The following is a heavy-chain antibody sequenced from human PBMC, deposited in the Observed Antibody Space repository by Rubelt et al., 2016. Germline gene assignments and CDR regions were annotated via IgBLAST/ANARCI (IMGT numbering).Heavy chain of an antibody. CDR3: ARVQGYSYGYYFDY. CDR2: IYYSGST. D-gene: IGHD5-18*01. Sequence: IGSIYYSGSTYYNPSLKSRVTISVDTSKNQFSLKLSSVTAADTAVYYCARVQGYSYGYYFDYWGQGTLVTVSS. V-gene: IGHV4-39*07. J-gene: IGHJ4*02.